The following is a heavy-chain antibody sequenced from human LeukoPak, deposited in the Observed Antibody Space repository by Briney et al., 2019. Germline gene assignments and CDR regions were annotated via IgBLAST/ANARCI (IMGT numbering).Heavy chain of an antibody. Sequence: ASVKVSCKASGYTFTGYYMHWVRQAPGQGLEWMGWINPNSGGTNYAQKFQGRVTMTRDTSISTACMELSRLRSDDTAVYYCARVLFARNEIDYWGQGTLVTVSS. CDR3: ARVLFARNEIDY. J-gene: IGHJ4*02. CDR2: INPNSGGT. V-gene: IGHV1-2*02. CDR1: GYTFTGYY. D-gene: IGHD2-8*01.